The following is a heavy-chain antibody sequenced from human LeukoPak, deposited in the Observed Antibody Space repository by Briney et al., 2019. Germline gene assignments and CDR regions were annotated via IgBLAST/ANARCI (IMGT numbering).Heavy chain of an antibody. J-gene: IGHJ4*02. CDR1: GFTFSSYS. V-gene: IGHV3-48*04. CDR2: ISSSSSTI. CDR3: ARETYYYDSSGYYLFDY. D-gene: IGHD3-22*01. Sequence: GGSLRPSCAASGFTFSSYSMNWVRQAPGKGLEWVSYISSSSSTIYYADSVKGRFTISRDNAKNSLYLQMNSLRAEDTAVYYCARETYYYDSSGYYLFDYWGQGTLVTVSS.